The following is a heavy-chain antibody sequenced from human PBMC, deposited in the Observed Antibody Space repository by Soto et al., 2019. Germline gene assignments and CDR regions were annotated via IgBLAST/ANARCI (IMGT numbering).Heavy chain of an antibody. J-gene: IGHJ4*02. CDR2: ISSDGRNK. Sequence: PGGSLRLSCAASGFTFSGYGMHWVRQAPGKGLEWVAVISSDGRNKYYVDSVRGRFTISRDNSMNRLDLQMNSLRPEDTAVYYCGKDRVSEHNSGWPQGHWGQGTLVTVSS. CDR1: GFTFSGYG. CDR3: GKDRVSEHNSGWPQGH. V-gene: IGHV3-30*18. D-gene: IGHD6-19*01.